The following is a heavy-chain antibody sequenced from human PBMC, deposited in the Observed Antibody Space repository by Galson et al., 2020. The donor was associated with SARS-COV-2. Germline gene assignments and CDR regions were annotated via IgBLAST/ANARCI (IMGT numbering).Heavy chain of an antibody. CDR1: GFTFSSYS. V-gene: IGHV3-21*01. J-gene: IGHJ6*02. CDR2: ISSSSYI. CDR3: ASIAAADFSSYYYYGMDV. Sequence: GGSLRLSCAASGFTFSSYSMNWVRQAPGKGLEWVSSISSSSYIYYADSVKGRFTISRDNAKNSLYLQMNSLRAEDTAVYYCASIAAADFSSYYYYGMDVWGQGTTVTVSS. D-gene: IGHD6-13*01.